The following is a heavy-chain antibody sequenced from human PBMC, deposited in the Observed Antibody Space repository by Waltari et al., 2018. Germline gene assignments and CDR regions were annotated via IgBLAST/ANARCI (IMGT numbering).Heavy chain of an antibody. CDR1: GAPLNSDS. D-gene: IGHD6-13*01. V-gene: IGHV4-59*07. Sequence: QVQLEESGPGLVHPSHTLSLTCHVSGAPLNSDSWNWFSPPPGRGLEWLGNVFRTGCPTKNPSLRSRVSIAIDTSANRFSLALTSVTAADTAVYFSARSSYTTRYWYFDVWGRGSRVTVSS. J-gene: IGHJ2*01. CDR2: VFRTGCP. CDR3: ARSSYTTRYWYFDV.